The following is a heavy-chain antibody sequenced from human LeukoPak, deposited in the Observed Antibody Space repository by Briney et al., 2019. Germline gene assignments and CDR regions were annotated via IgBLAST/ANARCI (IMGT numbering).Heavy chain of an antibody. CDR2: IYYSGST. D-gene: IGHD3-10*01. Sequence: SETLSLTCTVSGGSISSYYWSWIRQHPGKGLEWIGYIYYSGSTYYNPSLKSRVTISVDTSKNQFSLKLSSVTAADTAVYYCARERYGSGTRDYWGQGTLVTVSS. V-gene: IGHV4-59*06. J-gene: IGHJ4*02. CDR3: ARERYGSGTRDY. CDR1: GGSISSYY.